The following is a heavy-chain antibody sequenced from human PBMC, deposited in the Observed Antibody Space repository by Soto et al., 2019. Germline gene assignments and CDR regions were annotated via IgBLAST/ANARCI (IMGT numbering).Heavy chain of an antibody. CDR2: IIPIFGTA. J-gene: IGHJ6*02. V-gene: IGHV1-69*12. Sequence: QVQLVQSGAEVKKPGSSVKVSCKASGGTFSSYAISWVRQAPGQGLEWMGGIIPIFGTANYAQKFQGRVTITADESKSTAYMELSSLRSEDTAVYYCARGEDIVLVPAARDYYGMDVWGQGTTVTVSS. D-gene: IGHD2-2*01. CDR3: ARGEDIVLVPAARDYYGMDV. CDR1: GGTFSSYA.